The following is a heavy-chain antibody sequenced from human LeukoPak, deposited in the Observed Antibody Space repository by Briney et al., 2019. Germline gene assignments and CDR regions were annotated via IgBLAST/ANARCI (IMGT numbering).Heavy chain of an antibody. V-gene: IGHV3-23*01. Sequence: GSLRLSCAASGFTFSSYAMSWVRQAPGKGLEWVSAISGSGGSTYYADSVKGRFTISRDNSKNTLYLQMNSLRAEDTAVYYCAKMPTPSGYGLATFHYWGQGTLVTVSS. J-gene: IGHJ4*02. CDR1: GFTFSSYA. D-gene: IGHD5-12*01. CDR2: ISGSGGST. CDR3: AKMPTPSGYGLATFHY.